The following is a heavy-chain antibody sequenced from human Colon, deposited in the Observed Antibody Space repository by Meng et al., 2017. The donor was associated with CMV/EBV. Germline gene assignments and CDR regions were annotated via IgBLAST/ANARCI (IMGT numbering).Heavy chain of an antibody. D-gene: IGHD1-26*01. CDR3: AKRGKSGARYFGFDY. V-gene: IGHV3-23*03. J-gene: IGHJ4*02. CDR1: GFTFSNYA. CDR2: LYVGGDSA. Sequence: GESLKISCVASGFTFSNYAMSWVRQAPGKGLEWVANLYVGGDSAYSADSVEGWFTISRDNSKNTLYLQMNSLKEEDTAVYYCAKRGKSGARYFGFDYWGQGALVTVSS.